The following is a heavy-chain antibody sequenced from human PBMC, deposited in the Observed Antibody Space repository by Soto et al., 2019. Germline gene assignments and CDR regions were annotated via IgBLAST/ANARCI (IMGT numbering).Heavy chain of an antibody. CDR3: VSYRGAFYFEY. Sequence: KSSETLSLTCTVSGASISSNYWSWIRQSPGKGLEWIGFVYYGGTNYNPSFESRVTMSVDTPKKQLSLELSSVTAADTAVYYCVSYRGAFYFEYWGQGTLVTVSS. CDR2: VYYGGT. CDR1: GASISSNY. J-gene: IGHJ4*02. D-gene: IGHD4-4*01. V-gene: IGHV4-59*01.